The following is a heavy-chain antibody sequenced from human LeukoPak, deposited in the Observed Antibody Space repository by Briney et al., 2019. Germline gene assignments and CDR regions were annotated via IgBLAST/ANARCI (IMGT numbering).Heavy chain of an antibody. Sequence: GGSLRLSCAASGLTFSSYWMSWVRQAPGKGLEWVANIKEDGSEKYYVASVKGRFTISRDNAKNSLYLQMNSLRAEDTAVYYCARGGKRSVGPWGQGTLVTVSS. CDR2: IKEDGSEK. V-gene: IGHV3-7*01. CDR1: GLTFSSYW. D-gene: IGHD5-24*01. J-gene: IGHJ5*02. CDR3: ARGGKRSVGP.